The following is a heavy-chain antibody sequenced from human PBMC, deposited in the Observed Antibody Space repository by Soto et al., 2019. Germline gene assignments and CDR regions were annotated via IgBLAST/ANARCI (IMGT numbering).Heavy chain of an antibody. J-gene: IGHJ4*02. Sequence: PSETLSLTCAVYGGSFSGYYWSWIRQPPGKGLEWIGEINHSGSTNYNPSLKSRVTISVDTSKNQFSLKLSSVTAADTAVYYCARNGGLLWFGGQDFDYWGQGTLVTVSS. D-gene: IGHD3-10*01. CDR2: INHSGST. V-gene: IGHV4-34*01. CDR3: ARNGGLLWFGGQDFDY. CDR1: GGSFSGYY.